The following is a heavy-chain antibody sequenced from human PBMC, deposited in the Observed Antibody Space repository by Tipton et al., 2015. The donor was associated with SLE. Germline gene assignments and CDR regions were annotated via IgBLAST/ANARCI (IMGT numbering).Heavy chain of an antibody. Sequence: LSLTCVASGFTFSYYGMHWVRQGPGKGLELVAAIRYDGSNKYHADSVKGRFTISRDNSKNTLYLQMNSLRAEDTAVYYCASNRGDDADYWGQGTLVTVSS. D-gene: IGHD4-17*01. J-gene: IGHJ4*02. CDR1: GFTFSYYG. V-gene: IGHV3-33*01. CDR3: ASNRGDDADY. CDR2: IRYDGSNK.